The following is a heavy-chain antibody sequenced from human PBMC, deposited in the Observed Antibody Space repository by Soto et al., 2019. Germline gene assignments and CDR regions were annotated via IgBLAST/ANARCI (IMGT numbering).Heavy chain of an antibody. CDR3: ARVESSSSLGAFDY. CDR1: GFTFSSYA. V-gene: IGHV3-30-3*01. D-gene: IGHD6-6*01. CDR2: ISYDGSNK. Sequence: VQLVESGGGVVQPGRSLRLSCAASGFTFSSYAMHWVRQAPGKGLEWVAVISYDGSNKYYADSVKGRFTISRDNSKNRPYLQMNSLRAEDTAVYYCARVESSSSLGAFDYWGQGTLVTVSS. J-gene: IGHJ4*02.